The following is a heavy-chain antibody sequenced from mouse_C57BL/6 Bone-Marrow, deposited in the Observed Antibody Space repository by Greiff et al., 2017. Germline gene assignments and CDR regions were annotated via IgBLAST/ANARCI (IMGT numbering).Heavy chain of an antibody. CDR2: INPNNGGT. CDR3: AHYYGSSPYYFDY. J-gene: IGHJ2*01. Sequence: EVQLQQSGPELVKPGASVKISCKASGYTFTDYYMNWVKQSHGKSLEWIGDINPNNGGTSYNQKFKGKATLTVDKSSSTAYMELRSLTSEDSAVYYCAHYYGSSPYYFDYWGQGNTPTVSS. CDR1: GYTFTDYY. V-gene: IGHV1-26*01. D-gene: IGHD1-1*01.